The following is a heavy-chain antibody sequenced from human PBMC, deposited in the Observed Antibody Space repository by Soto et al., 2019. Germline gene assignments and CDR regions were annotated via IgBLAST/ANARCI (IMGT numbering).Heavy chain of an antibody. CDR3: ARDWGADTAMGA. D-gene: IGHD5-18*01. Sequence: QVQLVESGGGVVQPGRSLRLSCAASGFTFSSYAMHWVRQAPGKGLEWVAVISYDGSNKYYADSVKGRFTISRDNSKNTLYLQMNSLRAEDTAVYYCARDWGADTAMGAWGQGTLVTVSS. CDR2: ISYDGSNK. J-gene: IGHJ4*02. CDR1: GFTFSSYA. V-gene: IGHV3-30-3*01.